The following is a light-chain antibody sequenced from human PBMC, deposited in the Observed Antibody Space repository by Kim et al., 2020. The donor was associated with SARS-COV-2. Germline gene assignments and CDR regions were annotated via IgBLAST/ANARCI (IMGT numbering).Light chain of an antibody. CDR3: QQYYSTPLT. V-gene: IGKV4-1*01. CDR1: QSVLYSSNNKNY. Sequence: DIVMTQSPDSLAVSLGERDTINCKSSQSVLYSSNNKNYLAWYQQKPGQPPKLLIYWASTRESGVPDRFSGSGSGTDFTLTISSLQAEDVAVVYCQQYYSTPLTFGQGTKVDIK. CDR2: WAS. J-gene: IGKJ1*01.